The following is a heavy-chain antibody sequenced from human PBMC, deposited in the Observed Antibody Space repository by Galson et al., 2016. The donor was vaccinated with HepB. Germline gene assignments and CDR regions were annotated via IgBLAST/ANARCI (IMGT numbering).Heavy chain of an antibody. CDR1: GGTLTSFG. D-gene: IGHD3-3*01. CDR2: INPIFGTP. V-gene: IGHV1-69*13. Sequence: SVKVSCKVPGGTLTSFGTSWVRQAPGQGLEWMGGINPIFGTPNYAQKFQGRVTITADASTSTAYLEVSSLRSDDTAVYYWGRQRSLEWVPVDYWGQGTLVTVSS. J-gene: IGHJ4*02. CDR3: GRQRSLEWVPVDY.